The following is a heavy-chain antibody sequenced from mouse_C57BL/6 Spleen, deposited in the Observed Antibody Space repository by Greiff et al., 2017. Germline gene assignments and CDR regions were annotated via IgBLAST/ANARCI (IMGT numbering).Heavy chain of an antibody. V-gene: IGHV5-17*01. J-gene: IGHJ2*01. CDR1: GFTFSDYG. CDR3: ARQRVVAPFDY. CDR2: ISSGSSTI. Sequence: EVKLLESGGGLVKPGGSLKLSCAASGFTFSDYGMHWVRQAPEKGLEWVAYISSGSSTIYYADTVKGRFTISRDNAKNTLFLQMTSLRSEDTAMYYCARQRVVAPFDYWGQGTTLTVSS. D-gene: IGHD1-1*01.